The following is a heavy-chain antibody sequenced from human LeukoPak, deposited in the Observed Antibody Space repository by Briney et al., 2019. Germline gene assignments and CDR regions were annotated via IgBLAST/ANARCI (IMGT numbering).Heavy chain of an antibody. J-gene: IGHJ4*02. Sequence: SETLSLTCTVSGGSISSSSYYWGWIRQPPGKGLEWIGYIYYSGSTNYNPSLKSRVTISVDTSKNQFSLKLSSVTAADTAVYYCARTDVDTAMVFDYWGQGTLVTVSS. D-gene: IGHD5-18*01. CDR2: IYYSGST. CDR3: ARTDVDTAMVFDY. V-gene: IGHV4-61*05. CDR1: GGSISSSSYY.